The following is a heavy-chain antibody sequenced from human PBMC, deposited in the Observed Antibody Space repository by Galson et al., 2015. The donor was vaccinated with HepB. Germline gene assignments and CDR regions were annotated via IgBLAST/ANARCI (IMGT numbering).Heavy chain of an antibody. Sequence: SVKVSCKASGGTFSSYAISWVRQAPGQGLEWMGGIIPIFGTANYAQKFQGRVTITADESTSTAYMELSSLRSEDTAVYYCARETESTMMNYYYYGMDVWGQGTTVTVSS. J-gene: IGHJ6*02. D-gene: IGHD3-22*01. V-gene: IGHV1-69*13. CDR2: IIPIFGTA. CDR3: ARETESTMMNYYYYGMDV. CDR1: GGTFSSYA.